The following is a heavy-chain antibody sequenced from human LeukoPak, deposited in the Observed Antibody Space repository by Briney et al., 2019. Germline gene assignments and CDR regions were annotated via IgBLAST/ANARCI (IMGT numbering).Heavy chain of an antibody. V-gene: IGHV1-24*01. J-gene: IGHJ6*02. Sequence: ASVKVSCKVSGYTLTELSMHWVRQAPGKGLEWMGGFDPEDGETIYAQKFQGRVTMTEDTSTDTAYMELSSLRSEDTAVYYCARLGYYYDSSGYPYYYGMDVWGQGTTVTVSS. D-gene: IGHD3-22*01. CDR1: GYTLTELS. CDR2: FDPEDGET. CDR3: ARLGYYYDSSGYPYYYGMDV.